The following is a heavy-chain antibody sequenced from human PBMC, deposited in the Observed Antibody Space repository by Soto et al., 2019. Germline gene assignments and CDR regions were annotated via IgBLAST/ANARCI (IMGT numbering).Heavy chain of an antibody. CDR3: AKDRQGSGSYHNFYYYYGLDV. J-gene: IGHJ6*02. V-gene: IGHV3-23*01. Sequence: GGSLRLSCAASGFTFSSYAMSWVRQGPGKGLEWVSTISGSGANTYYADSVKGRLTISRDNSKNTLYLQMNSLRAEDTAIYYCAKDRQGSGSYHNFYYYYGLDVWGQGTTVTVSS. CDR2: ISGSGANT. CDR1: GFTFSSYA. D-gene: IGHD3-10*01.